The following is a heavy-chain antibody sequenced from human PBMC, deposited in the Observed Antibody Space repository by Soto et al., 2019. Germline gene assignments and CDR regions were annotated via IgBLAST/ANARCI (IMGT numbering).Heavy chain of an antibody. CDR1: GYSLTGYY. CDR3: ARSSFRGYFDL. CDR2: INPHSGDT. D-gene: IGHD3-16*01. J-gene: IGHJ4*02. V-gene: IGHV1-2*02. Sequence: QVQLVQSGAEMKKPGASVRVSCKASGYSLTGYYLNWVRQAPGQGLEWMGWINPHSGDTNYEQKFQGRVTMTRDTSICTAYMELSRLRSDDTAAYYCARSSFRGYFDLWGQGALVTVSS.